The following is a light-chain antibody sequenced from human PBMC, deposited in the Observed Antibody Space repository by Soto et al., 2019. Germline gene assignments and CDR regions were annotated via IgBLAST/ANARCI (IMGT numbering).Light chain of an antibody. CDR3: PQYGSSPPYT. J-gene: IGKJ2*01. Sequence: EIVLTQSPGTLSFSPGERATLSCRASQSVSSSYLAWYQQKPGQAPRLLIYGASSRATGIPDRFSGSGSGTDFTLTISRLEPEDFAVYYCPQYGSSPPYTFGQGTKLEIK. CDR2: GAS. CDR1: QSVSSSY. V-gene: IGKV3-20*01.